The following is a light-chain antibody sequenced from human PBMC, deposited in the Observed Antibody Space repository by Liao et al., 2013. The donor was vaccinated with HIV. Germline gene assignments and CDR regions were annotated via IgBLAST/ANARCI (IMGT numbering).Light chain of an antibody. V-gene: IGLV3-21*04. CDR1: NIGGKS. CDR2: YDS. Sequence: SYVLTQPASVSVAPGKTARMTCGGDNIGGKSVHWYQQQPGQAPVLVISYDSERPSGIPERFSGSNSGNTATLTISRVEAGDEADYYCQVWDSPSDHRVFGGGTKLTVV. CDR3: QVWDSPSDHRV. J-gene: IGLJ3*02.